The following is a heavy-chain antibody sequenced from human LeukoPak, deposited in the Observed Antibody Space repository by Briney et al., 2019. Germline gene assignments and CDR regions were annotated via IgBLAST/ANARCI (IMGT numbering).Heavy chain of an antibody. J-gene: IGHJ3*02. CDR2: INQVESEK. Sequence: GGSLRLSCKASGFSFSSYWMSWVRQAPGKWPEWVANINQVESEKYSVDSVKGRFTISRDNAKKSVYLQMKNLRAEDTALYYCARTHSAYDFAFDIWGQGTMVTVSS. CDR3: ARTHSAYDFAFDI. V-gene: IGHV3-7*01. CDR1: GFSFSSYW. D-gene: IGHD5-12*01.